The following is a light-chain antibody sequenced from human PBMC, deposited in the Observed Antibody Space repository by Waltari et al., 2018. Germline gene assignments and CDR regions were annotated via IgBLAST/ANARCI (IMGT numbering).Light chain of an antibody. Sequence: DIQMTQSPSTLSASVGDRVTITCRASQRISSGLAWYKKKQGKAPKLLIYKASSLESGVPARFSGSGSGTEFTLTISSLQPDDFATYYCQQYNSYPWTFGQGTKVEIK. CDR1: QRISSG. CDR3: QQYNSYPWT. CDR2: KAS. V-gene: IGKV1-5*03. J-gene: IGKJ1*01.